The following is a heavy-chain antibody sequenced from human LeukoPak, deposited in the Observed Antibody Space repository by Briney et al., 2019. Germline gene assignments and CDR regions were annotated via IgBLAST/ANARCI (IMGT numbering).Heavy chain of an antibody. CDR3: ARRPRFGSSSWYPWFDP. CDR1: GYTFTSYD. CDR2: MNPNSGNT. D-gene: IGHD6-13*01. Sequence: ASVKVSCKASGYTFTSYDINWVRQAPGQGLEWMGWMNPNSGNTDYAQKFQGRVTMTRNTSISTAYMELSSLRSEDTAVYYCARRPRFGSSSWYPWFDPWGQGTLVTVSS. V-gene: IGHV1-8*01. J-gene: IGHJ5*02.